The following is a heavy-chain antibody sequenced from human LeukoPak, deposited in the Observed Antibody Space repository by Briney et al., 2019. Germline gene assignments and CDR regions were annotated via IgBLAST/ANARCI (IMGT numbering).Heavy chain of an antibody. J-gene: IGHJ4*02. CDR1: GGSTSGYH. D-gene: IGHD2-2*01. CDR3: ARASSSIRRDFDY. CDR2: IYYSGST. Sequence: PSETLSFTCTVSGGSTSGYHWSWIRQPPGKGLEWIGDIYYSGSTNYNPSLRGRVTILVDTSQNQFSLKLSSVTAADTAVYYCARASSSIRRDFDYWGQGALVTVSS. V-gene: IGHV4-59*01.